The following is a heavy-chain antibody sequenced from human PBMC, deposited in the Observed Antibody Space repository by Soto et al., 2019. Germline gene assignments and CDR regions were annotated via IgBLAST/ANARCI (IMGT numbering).Heavy chain of an antibody. J-gene: IGHJ4*02. D-gene: IGHD5-12*01. CDR1: GGTFSTYA. Sequence: QVQLVQSGAEVKKPESSVKVSCKAPGGTFSTYAISWVRQAPGQGREWMGGSIPMFGTANYAQRFQDIVRVPGDASTGAGSMALGSLRSGDTAVYFCASGIRLWLRGIGNGYSGWGEGTVVTVSS. CDR2: SIPMFGTA. CDR3: ASGIRLWLRGIGNGYSG. V-gene: IGHV1-69*12.